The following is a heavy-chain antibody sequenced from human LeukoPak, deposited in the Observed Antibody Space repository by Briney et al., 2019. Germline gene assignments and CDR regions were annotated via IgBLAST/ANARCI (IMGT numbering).Heavy chain of an antibody. V-gene: IGHV3-23*01. Sequence: LAGGSLRLSCAASGFTFSSYAMSWVRQAPGKGLEWVLAISGSGGSAYYADSVKGRFTISRDNSKNTVYLQMNSLRAEDTAIYYCAKDPYGTRYFDYWGQGTLVTVSS. D-gene: IGHD2-2*01. J-gene: IGHJ4*02. CDR1: GFTFSSYA. CDR2: ISGSGGSA. CDR3: AKDPYGTRYFDY.